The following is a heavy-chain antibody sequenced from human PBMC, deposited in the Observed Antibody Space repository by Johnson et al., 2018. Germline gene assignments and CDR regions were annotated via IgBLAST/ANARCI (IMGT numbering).Heavy chain of an antibody. V-gene: IGHV3-9*01. Sequence: VQLQESGGGLVQPGRSLRLSCAASGFTFDDYAMHWVRQAPGKGLEWVSGISWNSGSIGYADSVKGRFTISREKAKNSLYLQMNSLRAGDTAVYYCARGPFMGGLDIGGQGTMVTVSS. D-gene: IGHD2-15*01. CDR1: GFTFDDYA. J-gene: IGHJ3*02. CDR3: ARGPFMGGLDI. CDR2: ISWNSGSI.